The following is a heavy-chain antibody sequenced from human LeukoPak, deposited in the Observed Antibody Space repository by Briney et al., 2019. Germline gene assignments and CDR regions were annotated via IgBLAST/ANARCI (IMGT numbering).Heavy chain of an antibody. Sequence: GGSLRLSCAASGFTFSSYWMSWVRQSPGKGLEWVANIKEDGSQKYYVDSVKGRLTISRDNAKNSLYLQMNSLRGEDTAVYYCARGLTRSDYWGQGTLVTVSS. V-gene: IGHV3-7*04. CDR1: GFTFSSYW. J-gene: IGHJ4*02. CDR3: ARGLTRSDY. CDR2: IKEDGSQK.